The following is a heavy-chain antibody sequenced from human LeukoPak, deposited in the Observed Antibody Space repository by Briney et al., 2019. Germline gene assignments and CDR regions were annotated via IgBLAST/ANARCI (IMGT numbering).Heavy chain of an antibody. D-gene: IGHD2-15*01. V-gene: IGHV3-21*01. CDR2: ISSSSSYI. CDR1: GFTFSSYS. Sequence: GGSLRLSCAASGFTFSSYSMNWVRQAPGKGLEWVSSISSSSSYIYYADSVKGRFTISRDNAKNSLYLQMNSLRAEDTAVYYCARDLAYCSGGGCYSASDYFDYWGQGTLVTVSS. CDR3: ARDLAYCSGGGCYSASDYFDY. J-gene: IGHJ4*02.